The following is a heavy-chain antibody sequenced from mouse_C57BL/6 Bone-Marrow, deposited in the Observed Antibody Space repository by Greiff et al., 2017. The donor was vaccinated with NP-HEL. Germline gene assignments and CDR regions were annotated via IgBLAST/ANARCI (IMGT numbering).Heavy chain of an antibody. D-gene: IGHD2-2*01. CDR2: IYPRSGNT. CDR3: ARWMVTTGWFAY. J-gene: IGHJ3*01. Sequence: VMLVESGAELARPGASVKLSCKASGYTFTSSGISWVKQRTGQGLEWIGEIYPRSGNTYYNEKFKGKATLTADKSSSTAYMELRSLTSEDSAVYFGARWMVTTGWFAYWGQGTLVTVSA. V-gene: IGHV1-81*01. CDR1: GYTFTSSG.